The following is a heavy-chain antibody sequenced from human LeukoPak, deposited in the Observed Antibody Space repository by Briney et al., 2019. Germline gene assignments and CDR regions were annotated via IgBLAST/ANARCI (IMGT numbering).Heavy chain of an antibody. D-gene: IGHD2-15*01. CDR3: ASGPGYCSGGSCYGGWFDP. J-gene: IGHJ5*02. CDR2: INHSGNT. CDR1: GRSFSGYY. V-gene: IGHV4-34*01. Sequence: SETLSLTCAVYGRSFSGYYWSWIRQPPGKGLEWIGEINHSGNTNYNPSLKSRLTISGDTSKNQFSLKLSSVTAADTAVYYCASGPGYCSGGSCYGGWFDPWGQGTLVTVSP.